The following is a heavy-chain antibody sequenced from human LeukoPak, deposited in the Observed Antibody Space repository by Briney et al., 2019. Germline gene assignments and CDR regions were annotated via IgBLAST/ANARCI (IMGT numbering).Heavy chain of an antibody. CDR2: IYSSGSA. V-gene: IGHV4-59*08. Sequence: SETLTLTCTVSGASINNNFWTWIRQPPGKGLEWIGYIYSSGSANYNPSLKSRVTISGDTSKNQISLNLTSVTAADTAVYFCARHRDYYDTWGHGTLVTVSS. CDR1: GASINNNF. D-gene: IGHD3-22*01. J-gene: IGHJ4*01. CDR3: ARHRDYYDT.